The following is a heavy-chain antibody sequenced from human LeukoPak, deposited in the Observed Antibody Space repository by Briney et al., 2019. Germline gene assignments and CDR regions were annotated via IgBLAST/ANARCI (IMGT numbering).Heavy chain of an antibody. V-gene: IGHV3-23*01. CDR1: GFTFNTYA. CDR2: ISGSGTST. D-gene: IGHD1-26*01. J-gene: IGHJ2*01. CDR3: ARSSGTYSHWYFDI. Sequence: GGSLRLSCAASGFTFNTYAMTWVRQAPGKGLEWVSIISGSGTSTYYADSVKGRFIISRANSKNTLYLQMNSLRAEDTAVYYCARSSGTYSHWYFDIWGRGTLVTVSS.